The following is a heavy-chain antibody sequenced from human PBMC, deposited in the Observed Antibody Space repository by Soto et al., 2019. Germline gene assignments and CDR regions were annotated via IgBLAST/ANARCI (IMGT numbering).Heavy chain of an antibody. CDR2: MHYNGYT. Sequence: SDNLFLTYPFATQSRLKYYCTWFRQPTGKGLEWIGYMHYNGYTSYNPSLRSRVTISVDTSKNQFSLKLTSVTVADTALYYCARQGFGATHGLVDVWGQGTTVT. J-gene: IGHJ6*02. CDR3: ARQGFGATHGLVDV. CDR1: TQSRLKYY. D-gene: IGHD3-10*01. V-gene: IGHV4-59*08.